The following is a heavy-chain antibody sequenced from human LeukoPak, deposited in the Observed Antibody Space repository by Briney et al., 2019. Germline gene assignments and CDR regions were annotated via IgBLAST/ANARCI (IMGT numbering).Heavy chain of an antibody. J-gene: IGHJ4*02. CDR1: GYTFTSYG. Sequence: ASVKVSCKASGYTFTSYGISWVRQAPGQGLEWMGWISAYNGNTNYAQKLQGRVTMTTDTSTSTAYMEPRSLRSDDTAVYYCARDSYDSSGYYPLPFDYWGQGTLVTVSS. D-gene: IGHD3-22*01. V-gene: IGHV1-18*01. CDR3: ARDSYDSSGYYPLPFDY. CDR2: ISAYNGNT.